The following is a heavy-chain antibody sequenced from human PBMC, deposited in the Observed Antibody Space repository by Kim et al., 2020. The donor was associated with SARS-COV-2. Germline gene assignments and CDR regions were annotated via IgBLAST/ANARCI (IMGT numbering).Heavy chain of an antibody. J-gene: IGHJ5*01. CDR3: ARLGGVRFLEWLSA. V-gene: IGHV4-39*01. Sequence: SETLSLTCTVSGDSISSSSYYWGWIRQPPGKGLEWIGSIYYSGSTYYNPSLKSRVTISVDTSKNQFSLKLSSVTAADTAVYYCARLGGVRFLEWLSAWG. CDR1: GDSISSSSYY. CDR2: IYYSGST. D-gene: IGHD3-3*01.